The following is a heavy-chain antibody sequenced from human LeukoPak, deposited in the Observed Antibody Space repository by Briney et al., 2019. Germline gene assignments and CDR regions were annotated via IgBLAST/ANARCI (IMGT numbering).Heavy chain of an antibody. CDR3: ARQGGYYDSSGSYAFDI. Sequence: GESLKISCKGSGYSFISYWIGWVRQMPGKGLEWMGIIYPGDSDTRYSPSFQGQVTISADKSISTAYLQWSSLKASDTAMYYCARQGGYYDSSGSYAFDIWGQGTMVTVSS. V-gene: IGHV5-51*01. CDR1: GYSFISYW. J-gene: IGHJ3*02. D-gene: IGHD3-22*01. CDR2: IYPGDSDT.